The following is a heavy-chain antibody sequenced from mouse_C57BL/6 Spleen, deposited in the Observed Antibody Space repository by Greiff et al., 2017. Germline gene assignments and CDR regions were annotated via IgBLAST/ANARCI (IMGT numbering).Heavy chain of an antibody. CDR2: IRNKANGYTT. V-gene: IGHV7-3*01. CDR3: ARDYDGAFAY. D-gene: IGHD2-4*01. Sequence: EVKLQESGGGLVQPGGSLSLSCAASGFTFTDYYMSWVRQPPGKALAWLGFIRNKANGYTTEYSASVKGRFTISRDNSQSILYLQMNALRAEDSATYYCARDYDGAFAYWGQGTLVTVSA. CDR1: GFTFTDYY. J-gene: IGHJ3*01.